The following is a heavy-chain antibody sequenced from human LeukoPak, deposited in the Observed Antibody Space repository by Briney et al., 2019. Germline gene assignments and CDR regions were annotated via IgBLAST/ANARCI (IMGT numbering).Heavy chain of an antibody. D-gene: IGHD3-22*01. CDR1: GFTVDGNY. CDR3: ERGDDSGYYDYFDY. J-gene: IGHJ4*02. CDR2: IYTGGNT. Sequence: GGSLRLSCEASGFTVDGNYLSWVRQAPGKGREWISTIYTGGNTYYSASVIGRFTISRDFSKNKVFLHMNSLRAEDTAMYYCERGDDSGYYDYFDYWGQGALVTVS. V-gene: IGHV3-53*01.